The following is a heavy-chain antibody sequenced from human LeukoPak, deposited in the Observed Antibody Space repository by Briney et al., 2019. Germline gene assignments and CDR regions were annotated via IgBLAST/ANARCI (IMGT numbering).Heavy chain of an antibody. Sequence: ASVKVSCKASGYTFTSYGISWVRQAPGQGLEWMGWISAYNGNTNYAQKLQGRVTMTTDTSTSTAYMELRSLRSDDTAVYYCARADLTGDYYDSSGYLYWGQGTLVTISS. CDR3: ARADLTGDYYDSSGYLY. CDR1: GYTFTSYG. D-gene: IGHD3-22*01. V-gene: IGHV1-18*01. CDR2: ISAYNGNT. J-gene: IGHJ4*02.